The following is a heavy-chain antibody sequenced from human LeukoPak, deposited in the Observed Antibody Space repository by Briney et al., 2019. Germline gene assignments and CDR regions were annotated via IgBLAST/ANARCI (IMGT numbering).Heavy chain of an antibody. CDR2: IYSASTT. V-gene: IGHV3-53*01. D-gene: IGHD1-26*01. CDR3: ARDSTYYYFDG. Sequence: GGSLRLSCAASGFAVSSNHMNWVRQAPGKGLEWVSIIYSASTTYHYADSVKGRFTISRDTSKNTVYLQMSSLRDEDTAIYYCARDSTYYYFDGWGQGTLVTVSA. J-gene: IGHJ4*02. CDR1: GFAVSSNH.